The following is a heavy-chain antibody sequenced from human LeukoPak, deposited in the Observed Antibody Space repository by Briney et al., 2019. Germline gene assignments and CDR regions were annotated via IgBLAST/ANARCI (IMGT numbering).Heavy chain of an antibody. D-gene: IGHD3-22*01. CDR2: ISYDGNSK. Sequence: GGSLRLSCAASGFTFSNYGMHWVRQAPGKGLEWVAVISYDGNSKYYADSVKGRFTISGDNSENTLYLQMNSLRAEDTAVYYCARAPARGCYDSSGYWALDYWGQGTLVTVSS. CDR3: ARAPARGCYDSSGYWALDY. CDR1: GFTFSNYG. J-gene: IGHJ4*02. V-gene: IGHV3-33*01.